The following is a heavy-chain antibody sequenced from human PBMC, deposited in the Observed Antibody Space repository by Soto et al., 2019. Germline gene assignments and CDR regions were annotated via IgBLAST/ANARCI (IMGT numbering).Heavy chain of an antibody. J-gene: IGHJ6*02. CDR3: AREPQYYDFWSGPTGNYGMDV. V-gene: IGHV6-1*01. Sequence: QVPLQQSGPGLVKPSQTLSLTCAISGDSVSSNSAAWNWIRQSPSRGLEWLGRTYYRSKWYNDYAVSVKSRITINPDTSKNQFSLQLNSVTPEDTAVYYCAREPQYYDFWSGPTGNYGMDVWGQGTTVTVSS. CDR1: GDSVSSNSAA. D-gene: IGHD3-3*01. CDR2: TYYRSKWYN.